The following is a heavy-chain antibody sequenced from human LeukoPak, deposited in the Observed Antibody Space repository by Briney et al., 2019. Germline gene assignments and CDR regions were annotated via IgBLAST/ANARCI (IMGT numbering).Heavy chain of an antibody. CDR2: ISYDGSNK. J-gene: IGHJ6*02. CDR1: GFTFSSYG. D-gene: IGHD3-10*01. V-gene: IGHV3-30*18. CDR3: AKDMVRGVTFYYGMDV. Sequence: GGSLRLSCAASGFTFSSYGMHWVRQAPGKGLEWVAVISYDGSNKYYADSVKGRFTISRDNSKNTLYLQMNSLRAEDTAVYYCAKDMVRGVTFYYGMDVWGRGTTVTVSS.